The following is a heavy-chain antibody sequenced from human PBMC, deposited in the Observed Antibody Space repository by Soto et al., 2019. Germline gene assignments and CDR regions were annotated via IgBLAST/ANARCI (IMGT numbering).Heavy chain of an antibody. D-gene: IGHD1-26*01. CDR3: ATKDNGKYFFDS. J-gene: IGHJ4*02. CDR1: GSSISNDNW. V-gene: IGHV4-28*01. Sequence: PSETLSLTCGVSGSSISNDNWWVWIRRPPGKGLEWIGYIHHTGYTYSNPALKSRLTISVETSKNQLSLRLSSVTAVDTAVYYCATKDNGKYFFDSWGQGGMVTVYS. CDR2: IHHTGYT.